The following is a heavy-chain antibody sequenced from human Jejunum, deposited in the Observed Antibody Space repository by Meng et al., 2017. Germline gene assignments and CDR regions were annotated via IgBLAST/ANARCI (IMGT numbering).Heavy chain of an antibody. CDR3: ARADYVRYFDL. CDR2: VYHSGST. J-gene: IGHJ2*01. Sequence: QVHVTESGPGLGKPSETLSLTCAVSGGSIESNNWWTWIRQPPGQGLEWIGEVYHSGSTHYNPSLQSRVTISIDNSKNRFSLSLNSVTAADTAIYYCARADYVRYFDLWGRGTLVTVSS. V-gene: IGHV4-4*02. D-gene: IGHD3-10*02. CDR1: GGSIESNNW.